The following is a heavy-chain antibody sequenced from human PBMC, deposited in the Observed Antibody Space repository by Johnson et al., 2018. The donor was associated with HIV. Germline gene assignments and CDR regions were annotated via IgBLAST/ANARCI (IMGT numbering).Heavy chain of an antibody. CDR1: GFTFDDYA. Sequence: VQLVQSGGGVVRPGGSLRLSCAPSGFTFDDYAMSWVRQAPGKGLEWVSDINWNGGRKGYADSLMGRFTISRDNAKKSLYLQINSLRAEDTALYYCAREGEYCTGGSCYKSFDIWGQGKMVIVSS. CDR2: INWNGGRK. D-gene: IGHD2-15*01. V-gene: IGHV3-20*04. CDR3: AREGEYCTGGSCYKSFDI. J-gene: IGHJ3*02.